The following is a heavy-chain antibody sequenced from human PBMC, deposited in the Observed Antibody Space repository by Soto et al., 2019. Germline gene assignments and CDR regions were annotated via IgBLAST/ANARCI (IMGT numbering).Heavy chain of an antibody. Sequence: PGGSLRLSCAASGFTFDDYAMHWVRQAPGKGLEWVSGISWNSGSIGYADSVKGRFTISRDNAKNSLYLQMSSLRAEDTALYYCAKGSLGPLTIFGVVTTDTLYYGMDVWGQGTTVTVSS. CDR2: ISWNSGSI. D-gene: IGHD3-3*01. J-gene: IGHJ6*02. CDR1: GFTFDDYA. V-gene: IGHV3-9*01. CDR3: AKGSLGPLTIFGVVTTDTLYYGMDV.